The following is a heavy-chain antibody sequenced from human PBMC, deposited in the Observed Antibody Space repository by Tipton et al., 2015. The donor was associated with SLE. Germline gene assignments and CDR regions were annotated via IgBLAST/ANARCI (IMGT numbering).Heavy chain of an antibody. Sequence: TLSLTCAVYGGSFSGYYWSWIRQPPGKGLEWIGYIYYSGSTNYNPSLKSRVTISVDTSKNQFSLKLSSVTAADTAVYYCARESRYYDFSQGAFDIWGQGTVVTVSS. CDR1: GGSFSGYY. D-gene: IGHD3-3*01. J-gene: IGHJ3*02. CDR3: ARESRYYDFSQGAFDI. V-gene: IGHV4-59*01. CDR2: IYYSGST.